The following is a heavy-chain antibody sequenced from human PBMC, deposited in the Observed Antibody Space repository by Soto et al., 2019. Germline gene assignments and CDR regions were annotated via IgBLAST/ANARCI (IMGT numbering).Heavy chain of an antibody. D-gene: IGHD5-18*01. V-gene: IGHV1-69*01. CDR2: IIPVLGVG. Sequence: QVQLVQSGAEVKKPGSSVRVSCKASGGTFGNHAISWVRQAPGQGLEWLGGIIPVLGVGDNAQNFQGRVTITADASTSTAYLELSSLRSDDTALYYCVREAGYTYGYVFDYWGQGTLVTVSS. CDR3: VREAGYTYGYVFDY. CDR1: GGTFGNHA. J-gene: IGHJ4*02.